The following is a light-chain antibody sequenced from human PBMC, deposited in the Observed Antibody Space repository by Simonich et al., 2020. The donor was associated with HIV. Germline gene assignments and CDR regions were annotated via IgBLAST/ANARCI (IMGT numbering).Light chain of an antibody. CDR3: QQCNNWPPT. CDR2: GAS. CDR1: QSVGIN. Sequence: EIVMTQSPDTLSVSPGERATLSCRASQSVGINLAWYQQKPGPAPRLLSYGASARATDIPARFSGSGSGTEFTLTISTMQSEDFAVYYCQQCNNWPPTFGQGTKVEIK. J-gene: IGKJ1*01. V-gene: IGKV3-15*01.